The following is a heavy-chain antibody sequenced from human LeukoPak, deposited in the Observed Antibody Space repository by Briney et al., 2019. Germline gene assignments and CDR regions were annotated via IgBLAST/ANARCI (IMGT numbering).Heavy chain of an antibody. CDR3: ARDRGIVVVPAAIPLVYGMDV. CDR1: GFSFDTYA. V-gene: IGHV3-30*19. CDR2: ISYDGSNK. J-gene: IGHJ6*02. Sequence: GRSLRLSCAASGFSFDTYAMHWVRQAPGKGLEWVAVISYDGSNKYYADSVKGRFTISRDNSKNTLYLQMNSLRAEDTAVYYCARDRGIVVVPAAIPLVYGMDVWGQGTTVTVSS. D-gene: IGHD2-2*01.